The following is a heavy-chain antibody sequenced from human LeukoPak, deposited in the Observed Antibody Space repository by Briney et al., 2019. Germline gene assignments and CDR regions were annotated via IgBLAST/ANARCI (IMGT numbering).Heavy chain of an antibody. CDR2: INHSGST. D-gene: IGHD6-13*01. CDR1: GGSFSGYY. J-gene: IGHJ4*02. Sequence: SETLSLTCAVYGGSFSGYYWSWIRQPPGKGLEWIGEINHSGSTNYNPSLKCRVTISVDTSKNQFSLKLSSVTAADTAVYYCARRKQQLNFDYWGQGTLVTVSS. V-gene: IGHV4-34*01. CDR3: ARRKQQLNFDY.